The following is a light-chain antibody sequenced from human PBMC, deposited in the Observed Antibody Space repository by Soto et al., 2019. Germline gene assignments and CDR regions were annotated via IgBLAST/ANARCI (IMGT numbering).Light chain of an antibody. Sequence: EMVLTQSPGTLSLSPGERATLSCRASLSVSSNYLAWYQQKPGQAPRLLIYGASSRATGIPDRFSGSGSGTEFTLTISRMEPEDFAVYYCQQYGGSPPFSFGPGTRVAIK. CDR2: GAS. CDR1: LSVSSNY. CDR3: QQYGGSPPFS. V-gene: IGKV3-20*01. J-gene: IGKJ3*01.